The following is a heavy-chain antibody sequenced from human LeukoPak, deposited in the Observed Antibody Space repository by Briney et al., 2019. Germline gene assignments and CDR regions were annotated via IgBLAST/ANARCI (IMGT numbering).Heavy chain of an antibody. J-gene: IGHJ4*02. CDR1: GFTFSSYG. CDR2: IWYDGSNK. Sequence: GGSLGLSCAASGFTFSSYGMHWVRQAPGKGLEWVAVIWYDGSNKYYADSVKGRVTISRDNSKNTLFLQMNSLRAEDTAVYYCARDSGTYSVDYWGQGTLVTVSS. V-gene: IGHV3-33*08. D-gene: IGHD1-26*01. CDR3: ARDSGTYSVDY.